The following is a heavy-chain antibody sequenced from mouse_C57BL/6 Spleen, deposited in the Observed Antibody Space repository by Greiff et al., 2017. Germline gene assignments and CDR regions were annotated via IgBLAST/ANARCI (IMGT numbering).Heavy chain of an antibody. J-gene: IGHJ3*01. CDR3: ARGGTGTGRFAY. D-gene: IGHD4-1*01. Sequence: QVQLQQSGPELVKPGASVKISCKASGYAFSSSWMNWVKQRPGKGLEWIGRIYPGDGDTNYNGKFKGKATLTADKSSSTAYMQLSSLTSEDSAVYFCARGGTGTGRFAYWGQGTLVTVSA. CDR1: GYAFSSSW. V-gene: IGHV1-82*01. CDR2: IYPGDGDT.